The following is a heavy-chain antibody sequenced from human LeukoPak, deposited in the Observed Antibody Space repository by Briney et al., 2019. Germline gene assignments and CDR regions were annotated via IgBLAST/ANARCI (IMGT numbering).Heavy chain of an antibody. D-gene: IGHD3-16*02. Sequence: GGSLRLSCAASGFTFSSYEMNWVRQAPGKGLEWVSYISSSGSTIYYADSVKGRFTISRDNSKNTLYLQMNSLRAEDTAVYYCAKDAMITFGGVIVRGWDYFDYWGQGTLVTVSS. CDR1: GFTFSSYE. V-gene: IGHV3-48*03. CDR2: ISSSGSTI. CDR3: AKDAMITFGGVIVRGWDYFDY. J-gene: IGHJ4*02.